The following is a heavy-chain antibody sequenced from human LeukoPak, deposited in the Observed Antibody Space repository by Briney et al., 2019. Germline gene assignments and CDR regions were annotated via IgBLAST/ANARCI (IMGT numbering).Heavy chain of an antibody. V-gene: IGHV1-69*04. CDR1: GGTFSSYA. Sequence: SVKVSCKASGGTFSSYAISWVRQAPGQGLERMGRIIPILGIANYAQKFQGRVTITADKSTSTAYMELSSLRSEDTAVYYCARDRYCSGGSCYSYYYGMDVWGQGTTVTVSS. CDR2: IIPILGIA. CDR3: ARDRYCSGGSCYSYYYGMDV. J-gene: IGHJ6*02. D-gene: IGHD2-15*01.